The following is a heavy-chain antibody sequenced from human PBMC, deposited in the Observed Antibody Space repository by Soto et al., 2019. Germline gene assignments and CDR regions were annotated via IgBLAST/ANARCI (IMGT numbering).Heavy chain of an antibody. Sequence: EVQLLESGGGLVQPGGSLRLSCAASGFTFSSYARSWVRQAPGKGLEWVSASRGSGGSTYYADSVKGRFTISRDNSKNTLYLQMNSLRAEDTAVYYCAKAPGLYWYFDVWGRGTLVTVSS. V-gene: IGHV3-23*01. J-gene: IGHJ2*01. CDR3: AKAPGLYWYFDV. CDR1: GFTFSSYA. CDR2: SRGSGGST.